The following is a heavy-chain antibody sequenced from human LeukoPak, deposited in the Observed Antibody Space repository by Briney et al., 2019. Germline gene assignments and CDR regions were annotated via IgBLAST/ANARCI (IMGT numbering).Heavy chain of an antibody. D-gene: IGHD3-22*01. CDR2: VYRSGQS. V-gene: IGHV4-59*12. Sequence: SETLSLTCSVSGDSTAGYFWGWIRQSPGRAPEWLAYVYRSGQSDYNSSLRGRVTVSLDRSKTQVSLRLRSLTAADTAVYYCARGRDSRGYQFKGFDYWGQGTLVTVSS. CDR1: GDSTAGYF. CDR3: ARGRDSRGYQFKGFDY. J-gene: IGHJ4*02.